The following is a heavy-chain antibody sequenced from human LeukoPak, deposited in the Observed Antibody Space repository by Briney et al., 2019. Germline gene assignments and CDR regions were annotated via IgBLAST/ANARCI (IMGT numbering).Heavy chain of an antibody. V-gene: IGHV3-48*01. J-gene: IGHJ4*02. D-gene: IGHD2-2*01. CDR2: ISYSGTI. Sequence: GGSLRLSCAASGFTFSSYSMNWVRQAPGKGLEWISYISYSGTISYADSVKGRFTISRDNAKNSLSLQMNSLRAEDTAVYYCARVRCSSNSCFPDYWGQGTLVTVSS. CDR3: ARVRCSSNSCFPDY. CDR1: GFTFSSYS.